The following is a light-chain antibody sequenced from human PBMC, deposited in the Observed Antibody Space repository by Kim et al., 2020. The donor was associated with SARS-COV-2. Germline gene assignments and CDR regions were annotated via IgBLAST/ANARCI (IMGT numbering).Light chain of an antibody. CDR1: QSISSH. V-gene: IGKV1-39*01. CDR2: AAS. CDR3: QQSYITPFT. J-gene: IGKJ3*01. Sequence: DILMTQSPSSLSASVGDRVTITCRTSQSISSHLNWYHQKPGRAPKLLIYAASTLQGGVPSRFSGSGSETDFTLTISSLQPEDFATYFCQQSYITPFTFGPGTKVDIK.